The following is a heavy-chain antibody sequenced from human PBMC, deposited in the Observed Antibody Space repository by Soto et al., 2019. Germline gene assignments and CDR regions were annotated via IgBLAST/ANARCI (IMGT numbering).Heavy chain of an antibody. J-gene: IGHJ4*02. CDR1: GFSFSSYG. D-gene: IGHD6-6*01. CDR3: VKDDSGSSSDYFDF. CDR2: MSYDGTNK. Sequence: LRLSCAASGFSFSSYGMHWVRQAPGKGLEWVAVMSYDGTNKYYADAVKGRFSISRDNSKRTVSLQMNSLRAEDTAVYYCVKDDSGSSSDYFDFWGLGTLVTVSS. V-gene: IGHV3-30*18.